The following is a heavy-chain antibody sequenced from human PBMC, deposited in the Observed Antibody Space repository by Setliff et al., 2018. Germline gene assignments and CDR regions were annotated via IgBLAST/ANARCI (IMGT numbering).Heavy chain of an antibody. CDR2: VFYNGAA. J-gene: IGHJ4*02. Sequence: ASETLSLTCTVSGDSISDASIMAWIRQPPGKGLEFIGYVFYNGAAKYDPSLKSRVTISIDKSNNQFSLKLTSMTAADTAVHYCAKGGGRYHSDSWGQGILVTVSS. D-gene: IGHD1-1*01. V-gene: IGHV4-59*12. CDR1: GDSISDAS. CDR3: AKGGGRYHSDS.